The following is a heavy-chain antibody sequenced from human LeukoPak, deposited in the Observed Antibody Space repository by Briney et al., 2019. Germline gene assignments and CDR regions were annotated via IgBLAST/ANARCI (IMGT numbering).Heavy chain of an antibody. CDR1: GFTFSSYE. CDR2: IGDSGDST. CDR3: AKRLAVAGDY. D-gene: IGHD6-19*01. V-gene: IGHV3-23*01. Sequence: QPGGSLRLSCAASGFTFSSYEMNWVRQAPGKGLEWVSTIGDSGDSTYYADPVKGRFTISRDNSKNTLYLQMNSLRAEDTAVYYCAKRLAVAGDYWGQGTLVTVSS. J-gene: IGHJ4*02.